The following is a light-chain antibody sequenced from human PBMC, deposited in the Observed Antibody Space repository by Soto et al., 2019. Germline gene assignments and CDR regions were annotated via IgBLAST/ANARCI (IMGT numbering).Light chain of an antibody. J-gene: IGLJ2*01. CDR2: DVS. CDR1: SSDVGGHTS. V-gene: IGLV2-14*01. CDR3: SSYTSSSTLV. Sequence: QSVLTQPASVSGSPGQSITISCTGTSSDVGGHTSVSWYQQRPGKAPKLMLYDVSNRPSGVSNRFSGSKSGNTAALTISGLQAEDEADYYCSSYTSSSTLVFGGGTKLTVL.